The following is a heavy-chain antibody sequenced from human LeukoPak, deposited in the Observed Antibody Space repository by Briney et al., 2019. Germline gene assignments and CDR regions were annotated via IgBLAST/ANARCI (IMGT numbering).Heavy chain of an antibody. V-gene: IGHV1-69*13. Sequence: SVKVSCKASGGTFSSYAISWVRQAPGQGLEWMGGIIPIFGTANYAQKFQGRVTITADESTSTAYMELSSLRSEDTAVYYCAREGSSWPYYYYMDVWGKGTTVTISS. CDR1: GGTFSSYA. CDR3: AREGSSWPYYYYMDV. J-gene: IGHJ6*03. CDR2: IIPIFGTA. D-gene: IGHD6-13*01.